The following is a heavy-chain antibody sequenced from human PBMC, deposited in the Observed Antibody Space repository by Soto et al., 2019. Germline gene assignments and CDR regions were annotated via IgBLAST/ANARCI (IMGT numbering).Heavy chain of an antibody. V-gene: IGHV3-64*01. CDR3: ARRGYGSRWPNVYMDV. CDR2: ISNNGAHT. Sequence: EAQLVESGGGLVQPGGSLRLSCAASGFTFSNYEMHWVRQAPGQGLEYVSGISNNGAHTDYAKSVKCRFTISRDNSENTLYLQMGSLRAEDMALYYCARRGYGSRWPNVYMDVWGKGTTVTVSS. CDR1: GFTFSNYE. D-gene: IGHD6-13*01. J-gene: IGHJ6*03.